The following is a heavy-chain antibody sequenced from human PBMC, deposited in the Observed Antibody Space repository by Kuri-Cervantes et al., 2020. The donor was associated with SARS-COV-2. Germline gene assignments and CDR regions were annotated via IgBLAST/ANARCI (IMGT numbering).Heavy chain of an antibody. J-gene: IGHJ3*02. Sequence: GESLKISCAASGFTFSSYAMSWVRQAPGKGLEWVSSISSSSSYISYADSVKGRFTISRDNSKNTLYLQMNSLRAEDTAVYYCARAGYDSSGYYKDDAFDIWGQGTMVTVSS. V-gene: IGHV3-21*04. CDR1: GFTFSSYA. CDR3: ARAGYDSSGYYKDDAFDI. D-gene: IGHD3-22*01. CDR2: ISSSSSYI.